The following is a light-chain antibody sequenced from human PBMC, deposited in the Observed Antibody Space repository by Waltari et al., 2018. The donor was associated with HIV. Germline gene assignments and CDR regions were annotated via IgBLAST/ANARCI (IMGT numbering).Light chain of an antibody. CDR3: HQYNDWPRST. Sequence: VLLTQSPVTLSVSPGDRVTLSCRASRNIGSYLAWYQQKTAQSPSLLVYAASIRAPGIPARFTGSGSGTDFNLIIDGLQPDDCAVYYCHQYNDWPRSTFGQGTKVEIK. J-gene: IGKJ2*01. CDR1: RNIGSY. V-gene: IGKV3D-15*01. CDR2: AAS.